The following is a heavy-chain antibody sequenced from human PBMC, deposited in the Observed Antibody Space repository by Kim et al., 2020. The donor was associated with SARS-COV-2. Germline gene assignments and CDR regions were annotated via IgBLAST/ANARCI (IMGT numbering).Heavy chain of an antibody. V-gene: IGHV3-11*05. Sequence: GGSLRLSCIASGFTFSDYYMSWIRQAPGKGLEWLSYISSSSAYTNSADSVKGRFTISRDNAKNSLYLQINSLRAEDTAVYYCARDLRVEYYFDYWGQGTLVTVSS. CDR3: ARDLRVEYYFDY. J-gene: IGHJ4*02. D-gene: IGHD3-3*01. CDR2: ISSSSAYT. CDR1: GFTFSDYY.